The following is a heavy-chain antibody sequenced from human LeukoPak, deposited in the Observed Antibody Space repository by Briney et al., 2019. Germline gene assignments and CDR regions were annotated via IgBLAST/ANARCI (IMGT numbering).Heavy chain of an antibody. CDR3: AFYSYGYRDFDY. Sequence: GGSLRLSCAASGFTFDDYGMSWVRQAPGKGLEWVSGINWSGGSTGYADSVKGRFTISRDNAKNSLYLQMNSLRAEDTALYYCAFYSYGYRDFDYWGQGTLVTVSS. CDR1: GFTFDDYG. CDR2: INWSGGST. V-gene: IGHV3-20*04. J-gene: IGHJ4*02. D-gene: IGHD5-18*01.